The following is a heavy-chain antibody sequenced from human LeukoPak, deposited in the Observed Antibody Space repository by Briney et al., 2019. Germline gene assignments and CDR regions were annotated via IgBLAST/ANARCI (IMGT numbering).Heavy chain of an antibody. CDR2: IIPIFGTA. Sequence: GASVKVSCKASGGTFSSYAISWVRQAPGQGLEWMGGIIPIFGTANYAQKFQGRVTITTDESTSTAYMELSSLRSEDTAVYYCARTGTTGNFDAFDIWGQGTMVTVSS. CDR3: ARTGTTGNFDAFDI. J-gene: IGHJ3*02. CDR1: GGTFSSYA. V-gene: IGHV1-69*05. D-gene: IGHD1-7*01.